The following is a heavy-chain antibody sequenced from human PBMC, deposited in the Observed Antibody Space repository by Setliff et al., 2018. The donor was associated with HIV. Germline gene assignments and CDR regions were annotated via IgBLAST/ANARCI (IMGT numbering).Heavy chain of an antibody. CDR3: ARDAGAPGRGNPLDY. D-gene: IGHD3-10*01. J-gene: IGHJ4*02. CDR2: ISPDSGDT. CDR1: GYTFTVNH. V-gene: IGHV1-2*02. Sequence: ASVKVSCKTSGYTFTVNHLHWVRQAPGQGVEWVGKISPDSGDTFYAQKFQGRVTLTRDTSITTAYMELSTLRDDDTAVYYCARDAGAPGRGNPLDYWGRGTLVTVSS.